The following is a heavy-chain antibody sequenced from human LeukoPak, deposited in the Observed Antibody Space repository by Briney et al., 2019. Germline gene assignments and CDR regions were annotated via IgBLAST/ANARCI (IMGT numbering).Heavy chain of an antibody. Sequence: PSETLSLTCAVYGGSFSGYYWSWIRQPPGKGLEWIGEINHSGSTNYNPSLKSRVTISVDTSKNQFSLKLSSVTAADTAVYYCARRGYSYGYDYWGQGTLVTVSS. CDR1: GGSFSGYY. V-gene: IGHV4-34*01. J-gene: IGHJ4*02. CDR3: ARRGYSYGYDY. CDR2: INHSGST. D-gene: IGHD5-18*01.